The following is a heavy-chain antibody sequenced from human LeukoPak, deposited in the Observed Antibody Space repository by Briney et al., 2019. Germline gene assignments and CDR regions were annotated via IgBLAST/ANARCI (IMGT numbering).Heavy chain of an antibody. CDR2: IYYSGST. J-gene: IGHJ6*03. D-gene: IGHD6-13*01. Sequence: SETLSLTCTVSGGSISSSSYYWGWIRQPPGKGLEWIGSIYYSGSTYYNPSLKSRVTISVDTSKNQFSMQLNSVTPEDTAVHYCARDDLQLVRRLGRNTEYYYYYYMDVWGKGTTVTVSS. V-gene: IGHV4-39*02. CDR3: ARDDLQLVRRLGRNTEYYYYYYMDV. CDR1: GGSISSSSYY.